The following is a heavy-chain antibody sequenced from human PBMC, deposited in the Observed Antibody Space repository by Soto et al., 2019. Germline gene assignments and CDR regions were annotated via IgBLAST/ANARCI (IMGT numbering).Heavy chain of an antibody. Sequence: EVQLVESGGGLVKPGGSLRLSCAASGFTFSSYSMNWVRQAPGKGLEWVSSISSSSSYIYYADSVKGRFTISRDNAKNSLYLQMNSLRAEDTAVYYCARQAAGYYYFDYGGQGTLVTVAS. CDR3: ARQAAGYYYFDY. CDR2: ISSSSSYI. CDR1: GFTFSSYS. J-gene: IGHJ4*02. V-gene: IGHV3-21*01. D-gene: IGHD6-13*01.